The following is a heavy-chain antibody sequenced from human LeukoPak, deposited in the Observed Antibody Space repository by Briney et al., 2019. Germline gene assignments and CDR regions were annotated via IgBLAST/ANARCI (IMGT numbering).Heavy chain of an antibody. CDR1: GFSFSDYG. Sequence: PGTSLRLSCAASGFSFSDYGMHWVRQAPGKGLEWVAVIWYDASTKYYEDSVKGRFTISRDNSKSTLYLQMNSLRLEDTALYYCVRDDANYFDSSGYFLPEKRGQGTLVTVSS. J-gene: IGHJ4*02. V-gene: IGHV3-33*01. CDR3: VRDDANYFDSSGYFLPEK. D-gene: IGHD3-22*01. CDR2: IWYDASTK.